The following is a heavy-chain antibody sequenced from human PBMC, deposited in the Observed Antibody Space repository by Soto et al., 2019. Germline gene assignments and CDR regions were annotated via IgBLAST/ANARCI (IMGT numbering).Heavy chain of an antibody. J-gene: IGHJ6*03. Sequence: QVQLQESGPGLVKPSETLSLTCTVSGGSIRNYYWSWVRQPPGKGLEWIGNIHHSGSTNYNSSLKSRGTISVDTSKNQFSLELTSVTAADTAVYYCARTHLGVYYYMDVWGKGTTVTVSS. D-gene: IGHD3-3*01. CDR1: GGSIRNYY. CDR2: IHHSGST. CDR3: ARTHLGVYYYMDV. V-gene: IGHV4-59*08.